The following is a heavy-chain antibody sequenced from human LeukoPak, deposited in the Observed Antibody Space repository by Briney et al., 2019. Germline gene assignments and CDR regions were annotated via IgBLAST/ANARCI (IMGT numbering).Heavy chain of an antibody. CDR3: ARLNSGWSAGDDY. V-gene: IGHV4-34*01. Sequence: SETLSLTCAVYGGSFSGYYWSWIRQPPGKGLEWIGSIYYSGSTYYNPSLKSRVTISVDTSKNQFSLKLSSVTAADTAVYYCARLNSGWSAGDDYWGQGTLVTVSS. CDR2: IYYSGST. D-gene: IGHD6-19*01. J-gene: IGHJ4*02. CDR1: GGSFSGYY.